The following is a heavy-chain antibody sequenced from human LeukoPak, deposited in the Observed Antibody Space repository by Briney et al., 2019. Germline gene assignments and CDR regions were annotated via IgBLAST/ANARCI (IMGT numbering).Heavy chain of an antibody. J-gene: IGHJ4*02. CDR1: GGTFSSYA. V-gene: IGHV1-69*13. Sequence: ASVKVSCKASGGTFSSYAISWVRQAAGQGREWMGGIIPIFGTANYAQKFQGRVTITPDESTSTAYMELSSLRSEDTAVYYCAGGQRYSSSWNSLWGQGTLVTVSS. CDR3: AGGQRYSSSWNSL. CDR2: IIPIFGTA. D-gene: IGHD6-13*01.